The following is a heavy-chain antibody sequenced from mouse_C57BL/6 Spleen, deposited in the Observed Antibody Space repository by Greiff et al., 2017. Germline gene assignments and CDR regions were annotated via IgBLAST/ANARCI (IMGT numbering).Heavy chain of an antibody. V-gene: IGHV1-81*01. J-gene: IGHJ2*01. D-gene: IGHD2-2*01. CDR1: GYTFTSYG. CDR2: IYPRSGNT. CDR3: AREDYGYDEGYFDY. Sequence: VQLVESGAELARPGASVKLSCKASGYTFTSYGISWVKQRTGQGLEWIGEIYPRSGNTYYNEKFKGKATLTADKSSSTAYMELRSLTSEDSAVYFCAREDYGYDEGYFDYWGQGTTLTVSS.